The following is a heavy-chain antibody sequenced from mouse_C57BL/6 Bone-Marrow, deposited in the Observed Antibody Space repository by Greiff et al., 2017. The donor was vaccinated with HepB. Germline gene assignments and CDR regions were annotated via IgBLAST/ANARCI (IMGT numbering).Heavy chain of an antibody. CDR1: GYTFTSYW. CDR3: ARHPYYYGSSFFDY. Sequence: VQLQQPGAELVKPGASVKLSCKASGYTFTSYWMHWVKQRPGQGLEWIGMIHPNSGSTNYNEKFKSKATLTVDKSSSTAYMQLSSLTSEDSAVYYCARHPYYYGSSFFDYWGQGTTLTVSS. CDR2: IHPNSGST. J-gene: IGHJ2*01. V-gene: IGHV1-64*01. D-gene: IGHD1-1*01.